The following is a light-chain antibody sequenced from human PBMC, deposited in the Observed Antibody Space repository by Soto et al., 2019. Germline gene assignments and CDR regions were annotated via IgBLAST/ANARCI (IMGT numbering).Light chain of an antibody. CDR3: CSYTSDLTPYV. J-gene: IGLJ1*01. CDR1: SSDIGGHDD. Sequence: QSVLPEPASVSGSPGQSITVSCTGTSSDIGGHDDVSWYQQHPGKVPKLLIYGVTDRPSGVSNRFSGSKSGNVASLTISGLQAEDEADYYCCSYTSDLTPYVFGTGTKVTVL. V-gene: IGLV2-14*03. CDR2: GVT.